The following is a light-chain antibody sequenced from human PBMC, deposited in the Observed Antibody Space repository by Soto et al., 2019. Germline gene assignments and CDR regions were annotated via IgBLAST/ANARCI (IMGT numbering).Light chain of an antibody. Sequence: EIVMTQSPATLSVSPGERATLSCRASQSVSSNLAWYQQKPGQAPSLLIYGASTRATGIPARFSGSGSGTEFTITISSLQSEDFAVYYCQQYNNWPPNTFGPGTKVDIK. V-gene: IGKV3-15*01. CDR1: QSVSSN. J-gene: IGKJ3*01. CDR3: QQYNNWPPNT. CDR2: GAS.